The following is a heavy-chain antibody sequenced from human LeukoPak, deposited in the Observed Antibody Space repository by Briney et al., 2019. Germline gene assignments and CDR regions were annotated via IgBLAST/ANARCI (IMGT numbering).Heavy chain of an antibody. J-gene: IGHJ4*02. CDR2: IYYIGST. Sequence: PSETLCLTCTASGGSISSYFWNWVRQPPGKGLEWVGYIYYIGSTNYNPSPKSRVTIAVDTYKNQFSLKLNYVTAGDTAVYYCARLMYNSGWAGLDYWGQGSVVSVSS. V-gene: IGHV4-59*01. CDR1: GGSISSYF. D-gene: IGHD6-19*01. CDR3: ARLMYNSGWAGLDY.